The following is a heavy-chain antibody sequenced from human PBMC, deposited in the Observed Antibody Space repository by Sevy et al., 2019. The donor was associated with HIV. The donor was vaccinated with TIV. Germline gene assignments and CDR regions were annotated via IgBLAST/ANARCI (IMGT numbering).Heavy chain of an antibody. CDR1: GFSFSNYN. CDR3: AMNYYDRVGYYS. Sequence: GGSLRLSCAASGFSFSNYNMNWVRQAPGKGLEWVASISHSSNNIQYADSVKGRFTISRDNAKNSLYLQMNSLRAGDTAVYYCAMNYYDRVGYYSWGQGTLVTVSS. CDR2: ISHSSNNI. D-gene: IGHD3-22*01. V-gene: IGHV3-21*06. J-gene: IGHJ5*02.